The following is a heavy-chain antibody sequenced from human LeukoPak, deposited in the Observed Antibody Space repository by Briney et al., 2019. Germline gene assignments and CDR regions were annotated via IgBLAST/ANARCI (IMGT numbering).Heavy chain of an antibody. CDR1: GFTFSSYG. CDR2: IRYDGSNK. V-gene: IGHV3-30*02. Sequence: PGGSLRLSCAASGFTFSSYGMHWVRQAPGKGLEWVAFIRYDGSNKYCADSVKGRFTISRDNSKNTLYLQMNSLRAEDTAVYYCAKDVGEVLLYYFDYWGQGTLVTVSS. J-gene: IGHJ4*02. CDR3: AKDVGEVLLYYFDY. D-gene: IGHD2-2*01.